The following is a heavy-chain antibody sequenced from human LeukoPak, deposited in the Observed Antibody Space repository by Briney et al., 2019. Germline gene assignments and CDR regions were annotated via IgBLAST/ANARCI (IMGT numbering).Heavy chain of an antibody. CDR2: IYSGGNT. CDR1: GFTVSSDY. Sequence: GGSLRLSCAASGFTVSSDYMSWVRQAPGKGLEWVSVIYSGGNTYYADSVKGRFTISRDNSKNTLYLQMNSLRAEDTAAYYCAREVYSSSWYFDYWGQGTLVTVSS. CDR3: AREVYSSSWYFDY. V-gene: IGHV3-53*01. D-gene: IGHD6-13*01. J-gene: IGHJ4*02.